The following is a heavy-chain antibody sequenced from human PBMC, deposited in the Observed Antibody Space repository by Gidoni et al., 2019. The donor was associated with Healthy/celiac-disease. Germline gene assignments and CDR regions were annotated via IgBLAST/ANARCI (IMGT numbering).Heavy chain of an antibody. V-gene: IGHV4-59*01. CDR1: GGSISSYY. CDR2: IYYSGST. Sequence: QVQLQESGPGLVKPSETLSLTCPVSGGSISSYYWSWIRQPPGKGLEWIGYIYYSGSTNYNPSLKSRVTISVDTSKNQFSLKLSSVTAADTAVYYCASGLGRWVFDYWGQGTLVTVSS. J-gene: IGHJ4*02. D-gene: IGHD1-26*01. CDR3: ASGLGRWVFDY.